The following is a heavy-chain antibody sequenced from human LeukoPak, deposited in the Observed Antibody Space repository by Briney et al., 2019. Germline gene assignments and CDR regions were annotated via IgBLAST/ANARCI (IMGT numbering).Heavy chain of an antibody. CDR3: MKVLRTWYFDL. CDR1: GFTFSSYD. J-gene: IGHJ2*01. V-gene: IGHV3-23*01. Sequence: GGSLRLSCAASGFTFSSYDMNWVRQAPGKGLEWVSSISTDGVGTTYADFVKGRCTVSRDSSTNTLYLQMNSLRADDTAIYYCMKVLRTWYFDLWGRGALVTVSS. CDR2: ISTDGVGT.